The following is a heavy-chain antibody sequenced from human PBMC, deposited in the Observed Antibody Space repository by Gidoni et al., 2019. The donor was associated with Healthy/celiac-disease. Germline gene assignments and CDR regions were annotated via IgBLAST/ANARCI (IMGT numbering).Heavy chain of an antibody. CDR1: GGTFSSYA. V-gene: IGHV1-69*01. D-gene: IGHD4-17*01. CDR3: ARADDYGDLALDY. J-gene: IGHJ4*02. Sequence: QVQLVQSGAEVKKPGSSVKVSCKASGGTFSSYAISWVRQAPGQGLEWMGGIIPIFGTANYAQKFQGRVTITADESTSTAYMKLSSLKSEDTAVYYCARADDYGDLALDYWGQGTLVTVSS. CDR2: IIPIFGTA.